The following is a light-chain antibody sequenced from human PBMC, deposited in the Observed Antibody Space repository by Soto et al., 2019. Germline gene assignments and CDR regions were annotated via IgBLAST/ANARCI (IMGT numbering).Light chain of an antibody. CDR3: QQYGSSPTT. CDR2: GAS. J-gene: IGKJ1*01. CDR1: QSVSSY. Sequence: IVLTQSPATLSLSPGERATLSCRASQSVSSYLAWYQQKPGQAPRRLIFGASFRATGIPDRFSGSGSGTDFTLTISRLEPEDFAVYYCQQYGSSPTTFGQGTKVDIK. V-gene: IGKV3-20*01.